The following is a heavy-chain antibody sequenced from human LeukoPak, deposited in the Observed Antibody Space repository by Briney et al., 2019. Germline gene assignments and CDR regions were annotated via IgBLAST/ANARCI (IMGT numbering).Heavy chain of an antibody. CDR3: ARDLVTVTKGFDI. CDR1: GDSFSSHY. V-gene: IGHV4-59*11. Sequence: PSETLSFTCAVSGDSFSSHYWTWVRQSHGTGLEWIGYISHIGRTNYNPSLKSRVTISIDTSKNQFSLKLRSVTAADTAVYYCARDLVTVTKGFDIWGQGTMVSVSS. D-gene: IGHD4-17*01. CDR2: ISHIGRT. J-gene: IGHJ3*02.